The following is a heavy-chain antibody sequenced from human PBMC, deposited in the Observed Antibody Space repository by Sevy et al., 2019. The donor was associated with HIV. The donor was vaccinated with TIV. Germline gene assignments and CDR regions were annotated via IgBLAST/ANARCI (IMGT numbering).Heavy chain of an antibody. CDR1: GFAFSNYYA. CDR2: ISYDGSDT. V-gene: IGHV3-30-3*01. J-gene: IGHJ6*02. D-gene: IGHD3-16*01. Sequence: GGSLRLSCAASGFAFSNYYAMHWVRQAPGKGLEWVALISYDGSDTYYAESVKGRFTVSRDNFKNPMFWKKNSQTTDDTAMYYCARPRANYVDHYFFYAMDVWGQGTMVTVSS. CDR3: ARPRANYVDHYFFYAMDV.